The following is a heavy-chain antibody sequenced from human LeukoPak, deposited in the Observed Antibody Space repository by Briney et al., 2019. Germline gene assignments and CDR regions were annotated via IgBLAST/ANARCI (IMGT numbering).Heavy chain of an antibody. CDR1: RFIFSKYA. J-gene: IGHJ3*02. V-gene: IGHV3-23*01. CDR3: AKFVELGVDSSFDI. CDR2: ISASGVHT. D-gene: IGHD7-27*01. Sequence: GGSLRLSCAASRFIFSKYAMSWVRQAPGKGLEWVSGISASGVHTYYADSVKGRFTVSRDISKNTLYLQMNSLRVDDTAVYYCAKFVELGVDSSFDIWGQGTMVTVSS.